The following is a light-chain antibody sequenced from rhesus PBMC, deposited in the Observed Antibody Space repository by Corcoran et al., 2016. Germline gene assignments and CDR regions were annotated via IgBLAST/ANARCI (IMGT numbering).Light chain of an antibody. Sequence: DIQMTQSPSSLSASVGDTVTITCRASQGISSYLNWFQQKPGQAPKLLIYIATTLQSGVPSRFSGSGPGKDFTLTFSSLQPEEFATYYCQQYKSNPLTYGEGTKVEIK. CDR3: QQYKSNPLT. J-gene: IGKJ4*01. CDR2: IAT. V-gene: IGKV1-28*02. CDR1: QGISSY.